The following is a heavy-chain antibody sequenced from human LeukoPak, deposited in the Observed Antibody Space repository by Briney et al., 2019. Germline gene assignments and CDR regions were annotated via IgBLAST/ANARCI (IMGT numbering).Heavy chain of an antibody. CDR3: AKDAEATVTTRGQYNWFGP. CDR2: ISYDGSNK. J-gene: IGHJ5*02. D-gene: IGHD4-17*01. V-gene: IGHV3-30*18. CDR1: GFSFSSNG. Sequence: GRSLRLSCAASGFSFSSNGMHWVRQAPGKGLEWVAVISYDGSNKYYADSVKGRFTISRDNSRNTLYLQMNSLRAEDTAVYYCAKDAEATVTTRGQYNWFGPWGQGTLVTVSS.